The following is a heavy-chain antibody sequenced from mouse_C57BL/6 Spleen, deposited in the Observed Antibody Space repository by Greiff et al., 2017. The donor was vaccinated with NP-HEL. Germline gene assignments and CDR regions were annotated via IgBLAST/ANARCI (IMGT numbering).Heavy chain of an antibody. Sequence: EVKLQESGPGLVKPSQSLSLTCSVTGYSITSGYYWNWIRQFPGNQLEWMGYISYDGSNNYNPSLKNRITITRDTSKNQFFLKLNSVTTEDTATYYCARDEGYDRAWFAYWGQGTLVTVSA. CDR1: GYSITSGYY. D-gene: IGHD2-2*01. V-gene: IGHV3-6*01. CDR2: ISYDGSN. J-gene: IGHJ3*01. CDR3: ARDEGYDRAWFAY.